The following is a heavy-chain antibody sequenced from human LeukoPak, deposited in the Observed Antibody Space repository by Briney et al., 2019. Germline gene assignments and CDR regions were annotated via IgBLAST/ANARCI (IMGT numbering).Heavy chain of an antibody. CDR2: IYLSGST. CDR3: ARLPRGYYFDY. D-gene: IGHD1-26*01. V-gene: IGHV4-38-2*02. Sequence: PSETLSLTCTVSGYSISSGYYWGWIRQPPGQGLEWIGSIYLSGSTYYNPSLKSRVTISVDTSKNQFSLKLSSVTAADTAVYYCARLPRGYYFDYWGQGTLVTVSS. J-gene: IGHJ4*02. CDR1: GYSISSGYY.